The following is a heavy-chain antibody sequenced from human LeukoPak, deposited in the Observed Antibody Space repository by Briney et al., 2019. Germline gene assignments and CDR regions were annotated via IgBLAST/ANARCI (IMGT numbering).Heavy chain of an antibody. Sequence: PGGPLRLLCAASGFPFDDYTKHWVRHAPGKGLEWVSLISWDGGSTYYADSEKGRFTISRHNSKNTLYLQMNSLRAEDTAVYYCARDSVEINCRSTSCYSVWGQGTLVTVSS. CDR2: ISWDGGST. V-gene: IGHV3-43*01. CDR1: GFPFDDYT. J-gene: IGHJ4*02. D-gene: IGHD2-2*01. CDR3: ARDSVEINCRSTSCYSV.